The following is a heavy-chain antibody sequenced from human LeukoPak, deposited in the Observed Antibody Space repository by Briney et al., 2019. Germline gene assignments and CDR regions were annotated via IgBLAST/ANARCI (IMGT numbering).Heavy chain of an antibody. CDR2: ISYDGSNK. Sequence: GGSLRLSCAASGFTFSSYAMHWVRQAPGKGLEWVAVISYDGSNKYYADSVKGRFTISRDNSKNTLYLQMNSLRAEDTAVYYCARDPNWNYPDYWGQGTLVTVSS. CDR3: ARDPNWNYPDY. CDR1: GFTFSSYA. D-gene: IGHD1-20*01. J-gene: IGHJ4*02. V-gene: IGHV3-30-3*01.